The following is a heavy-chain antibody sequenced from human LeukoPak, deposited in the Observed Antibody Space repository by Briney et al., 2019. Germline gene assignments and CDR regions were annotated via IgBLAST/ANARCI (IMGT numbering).Heavy chain of an antibody. CDR2: ICWDDDK. V-gene: IGHV2-5*02. Sequence: SGPTLVNPTQTLTLTCTFSGFSLSTSGVGVGWIRQPPGKALEWLALICWDDDKRYSPSLKSRLTITKDTSKNQVVLTMTNMDPVDTATYFCAHGPTYYDILTGYQIDAFDIWGQGTMVTVSS. D-gene: IGHD3-9*01. J-gene: IGHJ3*02. CDR1: GFSLSTSGVG. CDR3: AHGPTYYDILTGYQIDAFDI.